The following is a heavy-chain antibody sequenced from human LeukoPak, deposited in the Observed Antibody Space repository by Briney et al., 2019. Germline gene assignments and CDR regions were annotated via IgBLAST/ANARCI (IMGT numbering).Heavy chain of an antibody. CDR1: GFTLSSYW. J-gene: IGHJ4*02. V-gene: IGHV3-74*01. D-gene: IGHD6-6*01. Sequence: PGGSLRLSCAASGFTLSSYWMHWVRQAPGKGLVWISRINSDGSITTYADSVKGRFTISRDNAKNTLHLQTNSLRAEDTAVYYCSYSRSSGGSGGFDYWGQGTLVTVSS. CDR2: INSDGSIT. CDR3: SYSRSSGGSGGFDY.